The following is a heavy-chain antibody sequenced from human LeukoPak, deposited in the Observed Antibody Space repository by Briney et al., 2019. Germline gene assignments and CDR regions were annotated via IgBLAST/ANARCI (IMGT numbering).Heavy chain of an antibody. D-gene: IGHD1-1*01. V-gene: IGHV1-46*01. Sequence: ASVKVSCKASGYTFTMYYIHWVRQAPGQGLEWMGMINPSDGATTYAQRFQGRVTMTRNTSISTAYMELSSLRSEDTAVYYCARGRYTHYYYYMDVWGKGTTVTVSS. J-gene: IGHJ6*03. CDR2: INPSDGAT. CDR1: GYTFTMYY. CDR3: ARGRYTHYYYYMDV.